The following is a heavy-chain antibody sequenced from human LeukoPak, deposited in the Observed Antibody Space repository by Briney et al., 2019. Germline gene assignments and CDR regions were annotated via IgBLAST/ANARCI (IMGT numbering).Heavy chain of an antibody. V-gene: IGHV4-39*01. D-gene: IGHD3-9*01. CDR2: ISYTGST. CDR3: AKLLSYDILTGNYYKCYMDV. J-gene: IGHJ6*03. Sequence: SETLSLTCSVSGASMISHNYYWGWIRQPPGKALELIGSISYTGSTFYRPSLKSRVTMSVDTSNNQFALRVNSVTAADTAVYYCAKLLSYDILTGNYYKCYMDVWGKGTTVTVSS. CDR1: GASMISHNYY.